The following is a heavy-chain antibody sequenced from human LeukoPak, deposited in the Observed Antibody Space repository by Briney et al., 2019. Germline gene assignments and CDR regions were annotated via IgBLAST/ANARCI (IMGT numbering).Heavy chain of an antibody. CDR1: GFIFRTYA. V-gene: IGHV3-23*01. J-gene: IGHJ3*02. CDR2: ISGDGGST. D-gene: IGHD3-9*01. CDR3: VRDRYDLLTGYNDAFDI. Sequence: GGSLRLSCAASGFIFRTYAMSWARQAPGKGLEWVSSISGDGGSTYYADSVKGRFTISRDNPKNTLYLQMNSLRAEDTAVYYCVRDRYDLLTGYNDAFDIWGQGTMVTVSS.